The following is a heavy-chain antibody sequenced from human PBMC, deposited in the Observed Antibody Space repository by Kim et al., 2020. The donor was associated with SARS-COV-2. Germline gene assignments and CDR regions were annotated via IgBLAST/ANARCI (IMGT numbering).Heavy chain of an antibody. CDR2: INQDESKI. CDR1: TVTFSTFY. CDR3: ARDSATCNGCAFDV. D-gene: IGHD2-8*01. J-gene: IGHJ3*01. Sequence: GESLRLSCAASTVTFSTFYMSWVRQAPGKGLEWVANINQDESKINYVDSVKGRFTISRDNARNSLFLQMSSLRTEDTALYYCARDSATCNGCAFDVWGQG. V-gene: IGHV3-7*05.